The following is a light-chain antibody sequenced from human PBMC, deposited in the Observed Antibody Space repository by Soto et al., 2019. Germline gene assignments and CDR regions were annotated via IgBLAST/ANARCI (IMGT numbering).Light chain of an antibody. V-gene: IGKV1-39*01. CDR2: AAY. Sequence: DIQMTQSPSSLYASVGDRVTSTCRASQSISSYLNWYQQKPGKAAKLLIYAAYSLQSGVTSRFSGSGSGTDFTLTISSLQPEDFATYYCQQSYSTPRTFGQGTKVEIK. J-gene: IGKJ1*01. CDR1: QSISSY. CDR3: QQSYSTPRT.